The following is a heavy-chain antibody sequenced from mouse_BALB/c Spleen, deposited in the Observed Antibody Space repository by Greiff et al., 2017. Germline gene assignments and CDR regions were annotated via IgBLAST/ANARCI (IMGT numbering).Heavy chain of an antibody. D-gene: IGHD2-4*01. V-gene: IGHV5-12-1*01. Sequence: EVQVVESGGGLVKPGGSLKLSCAASGFAFSSYDMSWVRQTPEKRLGWVAYISSGGGSTYYPDTVKGRFTISRDNAKNTLYLQMSSLKSEDTAMYYCARDYEYPFDYWGQGTTLTVSS. CDR2: ISSGGGST. CDR3: ARDYEYPFDY. CDR1: GFAFSSYD. J-gene: IGHJ2*01.